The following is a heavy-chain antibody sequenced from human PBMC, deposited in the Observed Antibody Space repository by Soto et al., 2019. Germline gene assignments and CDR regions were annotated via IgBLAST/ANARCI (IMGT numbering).Heavy chain of an antibody. J-gene: IGHJ4*02. CDR1: GFTFNIYA. Sequence: GGSLRLSCTASGFTFNIYAMTSVRQAPGKGLEWVSTTGATGRTTYYSDAVEGRFTVSRDNSKNTLDLQMSNLRAEDTAVYYCATVHNTSRSFDYWGQGTLVTVSS. CDR3: ATVHNTSRSFDY. D-gene: IGHD1-20*01. CDR2: TGATGRTT. V-gene: IGHV3-23*01.